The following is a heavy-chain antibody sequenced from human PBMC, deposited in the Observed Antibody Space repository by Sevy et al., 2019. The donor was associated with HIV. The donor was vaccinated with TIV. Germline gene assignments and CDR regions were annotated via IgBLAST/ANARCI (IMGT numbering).Heavy chain of an antibody. J-gene: IGHJ5*02. CDR2: ISSSSSYI. Sequence: GGPLRLSCAASGFTFSSYSMNWVRQAPGKGLEWVSSISSSSSYIYYADSVKGRFTISRDNAKNSLYLQMNSLRAEDTAVYYCARDSLSSSWYGVLDPWGQGTLVTVSS. V-gene: IGHV3-21*01. D-gene: IGHD6-13*01. CDR1: GFTFSSYS. CDR3: ARDSLSSSWYGVLDP.